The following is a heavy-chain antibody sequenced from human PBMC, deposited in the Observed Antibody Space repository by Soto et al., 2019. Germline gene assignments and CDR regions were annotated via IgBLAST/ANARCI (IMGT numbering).Heavy chain of an antibody. CDR2: FDPEDGET. D-gene: IGHD6-19*01. Sequence: ASVKVSCKVSGYTLTELSMHWVRQAPGKGLEWMGGFDPEDGETIYAQKFQGRVTMTEDTSTDTAYMELSSLRSEDTAVYYCATCIAVAPGYHFDYWGQGTLVTVSS. V-gene: IGHV1-24*01. CDR1: GYTLTELS. CDR3: ATCIAVAPGYHFDY. J-gene: IGHJ4*02.